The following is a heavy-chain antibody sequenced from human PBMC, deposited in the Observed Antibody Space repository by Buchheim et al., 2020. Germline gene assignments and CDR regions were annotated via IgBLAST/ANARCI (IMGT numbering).Heavy chain of an antibody. D-gene: IGHD3-22*01. CDR2: IYPGDSDT. V-gene: IGHV5-51*01. CDR3: ARHWPHYYSDTNGYLGY. J-gene: IGHJ4*02. CDR1: GYSFTSYW. Sequence: EVQLVQSGAEVKKPGESLKISCKGSGYSFTSYWIGWVRQMPGRGLEWMGIIYPGDSDTRYSPSFQGQVSIPADNSISTAYPQWSSLKASDTAMYYCARHWPHYYSDTNGYLGYWGQGTL.